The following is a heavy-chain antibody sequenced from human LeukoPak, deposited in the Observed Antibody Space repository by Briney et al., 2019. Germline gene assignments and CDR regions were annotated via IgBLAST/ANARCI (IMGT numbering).Heavy chain of an antibody. J-gene: IGHJ4*02. V-gene: IGHV3-23*01. D-gene: IGHD3-9*01. CDR3: AKLGQVNYDILTGIDY. CDR2: ISGSGGST. CDR1: GFTFSSYA. Sequence: GGSLRLSCAASGFTFSSYAMSWVRQAPGKGLEWVSAISGSGGSTYYADSVKGRFTISRDNSKNTLYLQMNSLRAENTAVYYCAKLGQVNYDILTGIDYWGQGTLVTVSS.